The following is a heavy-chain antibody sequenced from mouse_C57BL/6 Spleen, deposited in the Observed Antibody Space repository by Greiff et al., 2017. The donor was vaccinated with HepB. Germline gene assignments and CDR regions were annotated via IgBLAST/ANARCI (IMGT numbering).Heavy chain of an antibody. CDR3: ARREAYYYGSSFWFAY. V-gene: IGHV1-9*01. CDR1: GYTFTGYW. D-gene: IGHD1-1*01. CDR2: ILPGSGST. Sequence: VKVVESGAELMKPGASVKLSCKATGYTFTGYWIEWVKQRPGHGLEWIGEILPGSGSTNYNEKFKGKATFTADTSSNTAYMQLSSLTTEDSAIYYCARREAYYYGSSFWFAYWGQGTLVTVSA. J-gene: IGHJ3*01.